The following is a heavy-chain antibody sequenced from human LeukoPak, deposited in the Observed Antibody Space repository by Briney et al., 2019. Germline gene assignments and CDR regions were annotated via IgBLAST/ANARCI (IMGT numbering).Heavy chain of an antibody. CDR3: ARTAPGLNVDV. CDR2: IDWDDDK. J-gene: IGHJ3*01. CDR1: GFSLSTSGMR. V-gene: IGHV2-70*04. Sequence: ESGPTLVNPTQTLTLTCTFSGFSLSTSGMRVSWIRQPPGKALEWLARIDWDDDKFYSTSLKTRLTISKDTSKTQVVLTMTDMDPVDTATYYCARTAPGLNVDVWGQGTMVTVSS. D-gene: IGHD2-8*01.